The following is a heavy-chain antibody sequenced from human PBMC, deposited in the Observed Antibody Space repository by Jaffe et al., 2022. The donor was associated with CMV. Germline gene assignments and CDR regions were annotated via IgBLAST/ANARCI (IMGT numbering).Heavy chain of an antibody. J-gene: IGHJ6*02. D-gene: IGHD3-22*01. V-gene: IGHV1-69*01. CDR1: GGTFSSYA. CDR2: IIPIFGTA. CDR3: ARDLYDSSGYYPRDLYYGMDV. Sequence: QVQLVQSGAEVKKPGSSVKVSCKASGGTFSSYAISWVRQAPGQGLEWMGGIIPIFGTANYAQKFQGRVTITADESTSTAYMELSSLRSEDTAVYYCARDLYDSSGYYPRDLYYGMDVWGQGTTVTVSS.